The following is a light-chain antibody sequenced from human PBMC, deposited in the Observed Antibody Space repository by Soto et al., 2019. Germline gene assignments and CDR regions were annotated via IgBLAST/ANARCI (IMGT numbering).Light chain of an antibody. CDR3: QSYDSSPRGYV. CDR2: GNS. V-gene: IGLV1-40*01. J-gene: IGLJ1*01. Sequence: QSVLTQPPSVSVAPGQRVTISCTGSSSNIGAGYDVHWYQQLPGTAPKLLIYGNSNRPSGVPDRFSGSKSGTSASLAITGLQAEDEADYYCQSYDSSPRGYVFGTGTKVTVL. CDR1: SSNIGAGYD.